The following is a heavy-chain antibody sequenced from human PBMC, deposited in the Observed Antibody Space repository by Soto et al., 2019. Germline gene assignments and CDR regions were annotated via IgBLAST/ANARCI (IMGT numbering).Heavy chain of an antibody. V-gene: IGHV1-58*01. CDR2: IVVGSGNT. Sequence: SVKVSCKASGFTFTSSAVQWVRQARGQRLEWIGWIVVGSGNTNYAQKFQERVTITRDMSTSTAYMELSSLRSEDTAVYYCAAACLSYDFWSGYYDYDMDVWGQGTTVTVS. CDR1: GFTFTSSA. D-gene: IGHD3-3*01. CDR3: AAACLSYDFWSGYYDYDMDV. J-gene: IGHJ6*02.